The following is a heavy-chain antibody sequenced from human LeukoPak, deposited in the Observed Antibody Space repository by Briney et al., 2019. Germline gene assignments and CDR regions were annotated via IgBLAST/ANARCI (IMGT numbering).Heavy chain of an antibody. D-gene: IGHD1-26*01. Sequence: VASVKVSCKVSGNTLSEFSIHWVRQAPGKGLEWMGGFDPESAKTIYAQNFQGRLTMTEDPSTDTAYMQLSSLRSEDTAVYYCARARWELLKEGDYYYYYMDVWGKGTTVTVSS. CDR1: GNTLSEFS. CDR2: FDPESAKT. J-gene: IGHJ6*03. CDR3: ARARWELLKEGDYYYYYMDV. V-gene: IGHV1-24*01.